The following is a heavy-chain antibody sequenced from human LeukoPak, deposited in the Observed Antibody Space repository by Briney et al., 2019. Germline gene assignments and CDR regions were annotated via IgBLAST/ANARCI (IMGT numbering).Heavy chain of an antibody. CDR1: GGSFSGYY. CDR3: ARGRTRFNWFDP. D-gene: IGHD1-1*01. V-gene: IGHV4-34*01. J-gene: IGHJ5*02. Sequence: SETLSLTCAVYGGSFSGYYWSWIRQPPGKGLEWIGEINHSGSTNYNPSLKSRVTISVHTSKNQFSLKLSSLTAADTAVYYCARGRTRFNWFDPWGQGTLVTVSS. CDR2: INHSGST.